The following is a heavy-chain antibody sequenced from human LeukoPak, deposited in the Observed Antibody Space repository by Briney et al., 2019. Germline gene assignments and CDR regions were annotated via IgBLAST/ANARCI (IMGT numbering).Heavy chain of an antibody. V-gene: IGHV1-69*06. CDR3: ARDLRCTNGVCYTRAGGDNWFDP. CDR2: IIPIFGTA. CDR1: GGTFSSYA. J-gene: IGHJ5*02. Sequence: ASVKVSCKASGGTFSSYAISWVRQAPGQGLEWMGGIIPIFGTANYAQKFQGRVTITADKSTSTAYMDLSSLRSEDTAVYYCARDLRCTNGVCYTRAGGDNWFDPWGQGTLVTVSS. D-gene: IGHD2-8*01.